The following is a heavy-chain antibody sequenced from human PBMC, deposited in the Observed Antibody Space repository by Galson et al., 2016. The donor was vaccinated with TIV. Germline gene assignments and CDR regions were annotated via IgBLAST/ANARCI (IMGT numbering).Heavy chain of an antibody. CDR1: GFAFSSYS. J-gene: IGHJ4*02. CDR3: VRDGPEGYNDLDD. D-gene: IGHD5-24*01. V-gene: IGHV3-30-3*01. Sequence: SLRLSCAASGFAFSSYSLHWVRQAPGTGPESVAVVSNDGSQTYYANSVRGRFTISRDNFMNTVFLQLNSLRAEDAAVYYCVRDGPEGYNDLDDWGMGTRVTVTS. CDR2: VSNDGSQT.